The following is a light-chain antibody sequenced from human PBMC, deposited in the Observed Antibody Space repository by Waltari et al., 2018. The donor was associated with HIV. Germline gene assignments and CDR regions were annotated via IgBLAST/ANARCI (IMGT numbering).Light chain of an antibody. CDR2: WAS. V-gene: IGKV4-1*01. CDR1: QSVLHSSNNKNY. Sequence: DIVMTQSPDSLAVSLGERATINCKSSQSVLHSSNNKNYLAWYQQKSGQPPKLLIYWASTRESGVPDRFSGRGSGTYFTLTSSSLQAEDVAVSYCQQYYSTPSAFGQGTKVQIK. CDR3: QQYYSTPSA. J-gene: IGKJ1*01.